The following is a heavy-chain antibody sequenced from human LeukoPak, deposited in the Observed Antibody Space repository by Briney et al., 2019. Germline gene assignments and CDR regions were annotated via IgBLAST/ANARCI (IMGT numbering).Heavy chain of an antibody. CDR3: ARERERTHS. V-gene: IGHV4-38-2*02. Sequence: PSETLSLTCTVSGYSISSGYYWGWIRQPPGKGLEWIGYIYHSGSTYYSPSLKSRVTISVDRSKNQFSLKLSSVTAADTAVYYCARERERTHSWGQGTLVTVSS. D-gene: IGHD1-1*01. CDR1: GYSISSGYY. CDR2: IYHSGST. J-gene: IGHJ5*02.